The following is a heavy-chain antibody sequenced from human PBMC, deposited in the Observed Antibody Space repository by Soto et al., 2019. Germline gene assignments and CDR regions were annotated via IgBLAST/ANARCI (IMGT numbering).Heavy chain of an antibody. V-gene: IGHV3-23*01. CDR1: GFTFGSYA. D-gene: IGHD7-27*01. J-gene: IGHJ4*02. CDR2: ISGSGGST. CDR3: AKEVSLGSTVDLGY. Sequence: PXGALIVSCPASGFTFGSYAMSWVRQSPGKGLEWVSTISGSGGSTYYADAVKGRFTISRDNSMGTLYLQMKSLRVEDTAIYYCAKEVSLGSTVDLGYWGQGTLVTVSS.